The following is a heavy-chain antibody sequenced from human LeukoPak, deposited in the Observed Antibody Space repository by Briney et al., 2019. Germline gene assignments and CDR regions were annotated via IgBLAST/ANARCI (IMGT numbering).Heavy chain of an antibody. J-gene: IGHJ4*02. Sequence: GGSLRLSCAASGFTISSHAMTWVRQAPGKGLEWVSAISDSGAYTHYADSVKGRFIISRDNSKNTLYLQMNSLRAEDTAVYYCAKEFYYDSSGSPSLYFDFWGQGTLVTVSS. V-gene: IGHV3-23*01. CDR1: GFTISSHA. CDR2: ISDSGAYT. CDR3: AKEFYYDSSGSPSLYFDF. D-gene: IGHD3-22*01.